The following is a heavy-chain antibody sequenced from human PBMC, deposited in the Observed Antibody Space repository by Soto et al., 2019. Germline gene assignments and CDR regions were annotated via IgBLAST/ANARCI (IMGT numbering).Heavy chain of an antibody. J-gene: IGHJ6*02. V-gene: IGHV3-15*01. Sequence: PGGSLRLSCAASGFPFSNAWMSWVRQSPGKGLEWVGRIKSKTDGGTTDYAAPVKGRFTISRDDSKNTLYLQMNSLKTEDTAVYYCNTVEWEPTYYYYYPGIDSWGQGTPVTVSS. CDR3: NTVEWEPTYYYYYPGIDS. D-gene: IGHD1-26*01. CDR1: GFPFSNAW. CDR2: IKSKTDGGTT.